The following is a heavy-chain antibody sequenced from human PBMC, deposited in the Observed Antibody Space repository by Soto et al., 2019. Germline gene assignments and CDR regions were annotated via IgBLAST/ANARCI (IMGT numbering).Heavy chain of an antibody. J-gene: IGHJ6*02. Sequence: PGESLKISCKGSGYSFTSYWIGWVRQMPGKGLEWMGRIDPSDSYTNYSPSFQGHVTISADKSISTAYLQWSSLKASDTAMYYCARQDYGSGSRGNIYYYYYGMDVWGQGTTVTVSS. CDR2: IDPSDSYT. CDR3: ARQDYGSGSRGNIYYYYYGMDV. V-gene: IGHV5-10-1*01. CDR1: GYSFTSYW. D-gene: IGHD3-10*01.